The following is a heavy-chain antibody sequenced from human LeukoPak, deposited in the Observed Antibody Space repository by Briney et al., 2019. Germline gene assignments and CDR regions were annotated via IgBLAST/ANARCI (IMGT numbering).Heavy chain of an antibody. V-gene: IGHV3-48*03. CDR3: ARPIGGLWFGELDGYMDV. CDR2: ISSSGSTI. CDR1: GFTFSSYE. D-gene: IGHD3-10*01. Sequence: PGGSLRLSCAASGFTFSSYEMNWVRQAPGKGLEWVSYISSSGSTIYYADSVKGRFTISRDNAKNSLYLQMNSLRAEDTAAYYCARPIGGLWFGELDGYMDVWGKGTTVTISS. J-gene: IGHJ6*03.